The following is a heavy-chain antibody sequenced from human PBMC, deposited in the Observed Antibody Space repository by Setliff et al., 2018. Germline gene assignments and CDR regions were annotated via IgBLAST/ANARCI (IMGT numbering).Heavy chain of an antibody. CDR3: ARALDYQYYYDSSGRDAFDI. CDR1: GYIFTSYG. V-gene: IGHV1-18*01. CDR2: ISTYNGKT. D-gene: IGHD3-22*01. J-gene: IGHJ3*02. Sequence: GASVKVSCKASGYIFTSYGFSWVRQAPGQGLEWMGWISTYNGKTNYAQKFQGRVTMTTDTSTSTAYMELRSLRSDDTAVYYCARALDYQYYYDSSGRDAFDIWGQGTMVTVSS.